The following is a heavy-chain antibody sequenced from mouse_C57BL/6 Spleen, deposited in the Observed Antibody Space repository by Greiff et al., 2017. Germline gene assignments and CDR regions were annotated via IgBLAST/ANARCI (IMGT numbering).Heavy chain of an antibody. V-gene: IGHV1-76*01. CDR2: IYPGSGNT. CDR3: ARGDLYYGSSYSYWYFDV. J-gene: IGHJ1*03. CDR1: GYTFTDYY. D-gene: IGHD1-1*01. Sequence: VQLQQSGAELVRPGASVKLSCKASGYTFTDYYINWVKQRPGQGLEWIARIYPGSGNTYYNEKFKGKATLTAEKSSSTAYMQLSSLTSEDSAVYFCARGDLYYGSSYSYWYFDVWGTGTTVTVSS.